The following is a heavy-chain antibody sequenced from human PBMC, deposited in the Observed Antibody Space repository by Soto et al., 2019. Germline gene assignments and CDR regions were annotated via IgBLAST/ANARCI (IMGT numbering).Heavy chain of an antibody. CDR2: ISSSSSYI. Sequence: GGSLRLSCAASGFTFSSYSMNWVRQAPGKGLEWVSSISSSSSYIYYADSVKGRFTISRDNAKNSLYLQMNSLRAEDTAVYYCARDLEGEYQLLFGYYYGSGKVSDPWGQGTLVTVSS. CDR1: GFTFSSYS. CDR3: ARDLEGEYQLLFGYYYGSGKVSDP. J-gene: IGHJ5*02. D-gene: IGHD3-10*01. V-gene: IGHV3-21*01.